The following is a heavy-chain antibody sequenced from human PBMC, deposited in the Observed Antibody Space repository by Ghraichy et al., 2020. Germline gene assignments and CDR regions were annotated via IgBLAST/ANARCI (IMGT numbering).Heavy chain of an antibody. V-gene: IGHV3-11*01. Sequence: GGSLRLSCAASGFTFSDYYMSWIRQTPGKGLEWVSYITNNGEAIHYADSVKGRFTVSRDNARNSLYLQMNSLRADDTAVYYCASSSGSLYKSGYYPYYFQKWGQGTLVTVSS. D-gene: IGHD5-12*01. CDR1: GFTFSDYY. J-gene: IGHJ1*01. CDR2: ITNNGEAI. CDR3: ASSSGSLYKSGYYPYYFQK.